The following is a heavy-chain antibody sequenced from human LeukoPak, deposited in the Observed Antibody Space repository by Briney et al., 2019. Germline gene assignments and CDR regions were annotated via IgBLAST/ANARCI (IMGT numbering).Heavy chain of an antibody. V-gene: IGHV3-23*01. CDR2: ISGIGGST. D-gene: IGHD2-2*01. J-gene: IGHJ5*02. Sequence: PGGSLRLSCAASGFTFSSYDMSWVRQAPGKGLEWVSAISGIGGSTYYADSVKGRFTISRDNSEKKLYLQMNSLRAEDTAVYYCAKDRHAPGRYCSSTSCLPFDPWGQGTLVTVSS. CDR1: GFTFSSYD. CDR3: AKDRHAPGRYCSSTSCLPFDP.